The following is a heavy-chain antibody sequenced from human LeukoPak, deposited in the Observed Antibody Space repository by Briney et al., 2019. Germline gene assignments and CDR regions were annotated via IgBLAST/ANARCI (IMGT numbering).Heavy chain of an antibody. J-gene: IGHJ4*02. CDR2: IRYDGSNK. Sequence: GGSLRLXCAASGFTFSNYGMHWVRQAPGKGLEWVTFIRYDGSNKFYADSVKGRFTISRDNSKNTLYLQMNSLRGEDSAVYYCATYTGYFDYWGQGTLVTVSS. CDR1: GFTFSNYG. CDR3: ATYTGYFDY. D-gene: IGHD3-16*01. V-gene: IGHV3-30*02.